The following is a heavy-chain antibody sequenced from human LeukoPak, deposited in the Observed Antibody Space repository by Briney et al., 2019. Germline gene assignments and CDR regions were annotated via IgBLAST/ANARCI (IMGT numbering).Heavy chain of an antibody. V-gene: IGHV4-59*01. CDR1: GGSITSYY. D-gene: IGHD1-26*01. CDR3: ARSSHSGTYPGGY. CDR2: IYYSGSS. J-gene: IGHJ4*02. Sequence: SETLSLTCTVSGGSITSYYWHWIRQPPGKGLEWIAYIYYSGSSYYNPSLKGRVTVSVDTSKNQFSLNLTSVTAADTAVYFCARSSHSGTYPGGYWGQGTLVTVSS.